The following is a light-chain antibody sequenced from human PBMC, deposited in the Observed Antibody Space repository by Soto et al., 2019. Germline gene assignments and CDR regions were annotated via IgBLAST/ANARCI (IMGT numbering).Light chain of an antibody. J-gene: IGKJ1*01. CDR1: QYISSW. CDR2: AAS. Sequence: DIQMTQSPSSVSASVGDRVTISCRASQYISSWLGWYQQKPGKAPKLLIYAASRLRSGVPSRFSGSGSGTDFTLTISSLQPEDSATYYCQQANSLPWTFGQGTKVEIK. CDR3: QQANSLPWT. V-gene: IGKV1-12*01.